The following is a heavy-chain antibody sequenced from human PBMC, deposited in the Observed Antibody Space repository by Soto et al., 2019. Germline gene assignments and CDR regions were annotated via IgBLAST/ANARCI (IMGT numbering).Heavy chain of an antibody. V-gene: IGHV4-4*07. CDR3: GRESGETWDYEAS. D-gene: IGHD1-7*01. CDR2: LNTYGNT. Sequence: LSLTCTVSGGSISSYHWSWIRQPAGKGLEWIGRLNTYGNTHYNPSLKSRVTVSVDTSRNQFFLTLRSVTAADSAVYHCGRESGETWDYEASWGQGTPVTVSS. CDR1: GGSISSYH. J-gene: IGHJ5*02.